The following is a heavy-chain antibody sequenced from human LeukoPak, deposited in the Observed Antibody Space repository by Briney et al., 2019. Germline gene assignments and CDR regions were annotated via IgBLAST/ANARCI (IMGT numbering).Heavy chain of an antibody. CDR3: ARGNYYDSSGYYPLGY. CDR1: GYTFTNYG. V-gene: IGHV1-18*01. D-gene: IGHD3-22*01. CDR2: ISIYNGSS. J-gene: IGHJ4*02. Sequence: ASVKVSCKTSGYTFTNYGISWVRQAPGQGLEWMGWISIYNGSSNYAQKFQGRVTMTRDTSTSTVYMELSSLRSEDTAVYYCARGNYYDSSGYYPLGYWGQGTLVTVSS.